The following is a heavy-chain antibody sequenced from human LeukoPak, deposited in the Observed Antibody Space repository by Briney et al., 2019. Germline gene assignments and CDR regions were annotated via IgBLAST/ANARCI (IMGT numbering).Heavy chain of an antibody. J-gene: IGHJ5*02. CDR2: ISGSGGST. D-gene: IGHD1-1*01. CDR3: AKDPTTGTTPNWFDP. V-gene: IGHV3-23*01. Sequence: GGSLRLSCAASGFTFSSYAMSWVRQAPGKGLEWVSAISGSGGSTYYADFVKGRFTISRDNSKNTLYLQMNSLRAEDTAVYYCAKDPTTGTTPNWFDPWGQGTLVTVSS. CDR1: GFTFSSYA.